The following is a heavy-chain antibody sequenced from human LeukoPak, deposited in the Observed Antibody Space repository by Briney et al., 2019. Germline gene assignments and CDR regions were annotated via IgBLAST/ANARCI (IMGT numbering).Heavy chain of an antibody. V-gene: IGHV1-3*01. Sequence: ASVKVSCKASGYTFTSYAMHWVRQAPGQRLEWMGWINAGNGNTKYSQKFQGRVTITRDTSASTAYMELSSLRSEDTAVYYCARVGVAGTFYYGMGVWGQGTTVTVSS. CDR3: ARVGVAGTFYYGMGV. CDR2: INAGNGNT. CDR1: GYTFTSYA. J-gene: IGHJ6*02. D-gene: IGHD6-19*01.